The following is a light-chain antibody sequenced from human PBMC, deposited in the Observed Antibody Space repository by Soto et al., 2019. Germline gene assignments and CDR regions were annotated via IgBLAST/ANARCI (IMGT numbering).Light chain of an antibody. V-gene: IGKV3-15*01. J-gene: IGKJ1*01. CDR2: ETS. CDR1: QSVGYY. Sequence: EIVMTQSPVTLSLSPGETATLSCRASQSVGYYLAWYQQKPGQAPRLLIYETSNRASGIPARFSGSGSGTQFTLTSSSLQSEDAADYYCQHFNNWPRTFGQGTKVEIK. CDR3: QHFNNWPRT.